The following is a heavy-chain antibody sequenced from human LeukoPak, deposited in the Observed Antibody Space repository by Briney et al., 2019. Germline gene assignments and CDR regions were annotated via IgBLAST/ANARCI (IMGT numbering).Heavy chain of an antibody. CDR1: GGSISSGGYY. D-gene: IGHD3-22*01. CDR2: IYHSGST. V-gene: IGHV4-30-2*01. Sequence: SETLSLTCTVSGGSISSGGYYWSWIRQPPGKGLEWIWYIYHSGSTYYNPSLKSRVTISVDRSKNQFSLKLSSVTAADTAVYYCARRRSSEPNWFDPWGQGTLVTVSS. CDR3: ARRRSSEPNWFDP. J-gene: IGHJ5*02.